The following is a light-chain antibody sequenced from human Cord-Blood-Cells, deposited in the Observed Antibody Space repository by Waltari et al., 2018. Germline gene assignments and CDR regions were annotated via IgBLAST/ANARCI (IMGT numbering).Light chain of an antibody. Sequence: EIVLTQSPATLSLSPGERATLSCRASQSFSSYLAWYQQKPGQAPRLLIYDASNRATGIPARFSGSESGTDFTLTISSLEPEDFAVYYCQQRSNWPITFGQGTRLEIK. J-gene: IGKJ5*01. CDR2: DAS. V-gene: IGKV3-11*01. CDR1: QSFSSY. CDR3: QQRSNWPIT.